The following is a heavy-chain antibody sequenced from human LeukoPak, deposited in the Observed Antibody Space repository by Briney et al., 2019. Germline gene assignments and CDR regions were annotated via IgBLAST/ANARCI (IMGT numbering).Heavy chain of an antibody. Sequence: GGSLRLSCAASGFTFSSYWMSWVRQAPGKGLEWVANIKQDGSEKYYVDPVKGRFTISRDNAKNSLYLQMNSLRAEDTAIYYCARVPKSLNYYDSSGYPYYFDYWGQGTLVTVSS. J-gene: IGHJ4*02. CDR3: ARVPKSLNYYDSSGYPYYFDY. CDR1: GFTFSSYW. CDR2: IKQDGSEK. V-gene: IGHV3-7*01. D-gene: IGHD3-22*01.